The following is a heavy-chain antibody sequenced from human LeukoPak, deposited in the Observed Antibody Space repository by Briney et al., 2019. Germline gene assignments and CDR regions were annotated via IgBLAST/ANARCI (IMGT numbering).Heavy chain of an antibody. D-gene: IGHD2-8*01. V-gene: IGHV4-38-2*01. CDR1: GFTFSNEMN. Sequence: GSLRLSCAASGFTFSNEMNWVRQPPGSRLEWIGSIYYSGRTYYNPSLKSRVTISVDTSKNQFSLKLSSVTAADTAVYYCARGRGGVWKMNFDYWGQGTLVTVSS. J-gene: IGHJ4*02. CDR3: ARGRGGVWKMNFDY. CDR2: IYYSGRT.